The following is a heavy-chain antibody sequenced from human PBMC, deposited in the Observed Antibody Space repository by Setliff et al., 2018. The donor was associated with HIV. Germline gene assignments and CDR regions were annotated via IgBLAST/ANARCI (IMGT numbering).Heavy chain of an antibody. CDR2: IYTSGNT. J-gene: IGHJ4*02. V-gene: IGHV4-4*07. CDR1: GVSISNYY. Sequence: TLSLTCTVSGVSISNYYWSWIRQPAGKGLEWIGRIYTSGNTDYNPSLKSRVTMSVDTSKKQFSLKLTSVTAADTAVYYCAGHFYYSGSGIWAGLDSWGQGTLVTVSS. CDR3: AGHFYYSGSGIWAGLDS. D-gene: IGHD3-10*01.